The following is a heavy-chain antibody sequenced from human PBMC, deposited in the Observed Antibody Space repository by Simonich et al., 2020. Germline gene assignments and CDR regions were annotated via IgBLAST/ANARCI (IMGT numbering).Heavy chain of an antibody. D-gene: IGHD1-26*01. CDR2: IWYDGSNK. J-gene: IGHJ4*02. V-gene: IGHV3-33*01. CDR3: ARDRDSGSYFDY. Sequence: QVQLVESGGGVVQPGRSLRLSCAASGFTFSSYGMHWVRQAPGKGLEWGAVIWYDGSNKYYADSVKGRFTISRDNSKNTLYLQMNSLRAEDTAVYYCARDRDSGSYFDYWGQGTLVTVSS. CDR1: GFTFSSYG.